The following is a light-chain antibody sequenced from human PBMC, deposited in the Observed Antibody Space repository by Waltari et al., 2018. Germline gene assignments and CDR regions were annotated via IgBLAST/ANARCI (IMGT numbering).Light chain of an antibody. CDR3: QQYNNWPLT. J-gene: IGKJ4*01. V-gene: IGKV3-15*01. Sequence: EIVMTQSPATMSVSPGERATLSCRASQGVTSNLAWYQQKPGQAPRLLIYRASTRATGIPARFSGSGSGTEFTLTISSLQSEDFAVYYCQQYNNWPLTFGGGTKVEIK. CDR1: QGVTSN. CDR2: RAS.